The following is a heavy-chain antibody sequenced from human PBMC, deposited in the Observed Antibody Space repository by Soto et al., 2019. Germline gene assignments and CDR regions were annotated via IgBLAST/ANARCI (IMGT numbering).Heavy chain of an antibody. D-gene: IGHD6-6*01. V-gene: IGHV1-69*13. Sequence: SVKVSCKASGGTFSSYAISWVRQAPGQGLEWMGGIIPIFGTANYAQKFQGRVTITADESTSTAYMELSSMRSEDTAVYYCARSSVLEYSSAYYFDYWGQGTLVTVSS. J-gene: IGHJ4*02. CDR3: ARSSVLEYSSAYYFDY. CDR1: GGTFSSYA. CDR2: IIPIFGTA.